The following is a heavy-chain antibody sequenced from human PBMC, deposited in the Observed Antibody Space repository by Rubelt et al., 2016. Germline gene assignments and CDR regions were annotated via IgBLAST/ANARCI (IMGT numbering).Heavy chain of an antibody. CDR3: VRGGVDV. Sequence: EVQLVESGGGLVQPGGSLRLSCAASGFTFSSYWMHWVRQAPGKGLVWVSRINGDGRSTDYADSVKGRFTISREKAKNTLYLQMNSLRAEDTATYDCVRGGVDVWGQGTTVTVSS. CDR1: GFTFSSYW. J-gene: IGHJ6*02. CDR2: INGDGRST. V-gene: IGHV3-74*01.